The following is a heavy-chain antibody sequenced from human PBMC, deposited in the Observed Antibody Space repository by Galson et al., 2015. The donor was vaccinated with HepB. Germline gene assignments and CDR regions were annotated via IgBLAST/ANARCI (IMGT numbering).Heavy chain of an antibody. CDR3: ASVDTAMVTPNY. V-gene: IGHV1-18*04. D-gene: IGHD5-18*01. Sequence: SVKVSCKASGYTFTSYGISWVRQAPGQGLEWMGWISAYNGNTNYAQKLQGRVTMTTDTSTSTAYMELRSLRSEDTAVYYCASVDTAMVTPNYWGQGTLVTVSS. J-gene: IGHJ4*02. CDR2: ISAYNGNT. CDR1: GYTFTSYG.